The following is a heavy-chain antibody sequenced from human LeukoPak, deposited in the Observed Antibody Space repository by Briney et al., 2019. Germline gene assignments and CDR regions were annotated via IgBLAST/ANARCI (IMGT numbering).Heavy chain of an antibody. D-gene: IGHD5-18*01. CDR2: IYHSGST. V-gene: IGHV4-4*02. CDR1: GGSVSSSTW. CDR3: ASVHTAMVSFDY. J-gene: IGHJ4*02. Sequence: PSGTLSLTCGVSGGSVSSSTWWSWVRQPPGWGLEWIGEIYHSGSTNYNPSLKSRLTISVDKSKNQFSLKLTSVTAADTAVYYCASVHTAMVSFDYWGQGTLVTVSS.